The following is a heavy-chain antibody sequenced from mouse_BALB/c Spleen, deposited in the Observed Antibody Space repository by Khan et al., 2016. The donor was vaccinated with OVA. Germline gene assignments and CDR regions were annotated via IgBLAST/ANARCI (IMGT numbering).Heavy chain of an antibody. CDR3: ARLGRYGCSDY. CDR1: GFDFSKYW. J-gene: IGHJ2*01. D-gene: IGHD2-14*01. CDR2: INPGSSTI. Sequence: EVKLLESGGGLVQPGGFLILSCAASGFDFSKYWMSWARQAPGKGQEWIGEINPGSSTINYTPSLKDTFIISRDNAKNTLYLQMNKVRSEDTDLEDCARLGRYGCSDYWGQGTTLTGSS. V-gene: IGHV4-2*02.